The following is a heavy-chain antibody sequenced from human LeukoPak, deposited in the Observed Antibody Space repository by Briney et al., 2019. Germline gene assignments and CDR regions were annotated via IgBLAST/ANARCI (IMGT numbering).Heavy chain of an antibody. CDR2: IYYSVST. J-gene: IGHJ4*02. D-gene: IGHD5-12*01. CDR1: GGSISSYY. CDR3: ARGLRWWLRGSYFDY. V-gene: IGHV4-59*08. Sequence: PSETLSLTCTISGGSISSYYWSWIRQPPGKGLERIGYIYYSVSTNYTPSLKSRVSMSVDTSKNQFSLKLSSVTAADTGVYYCARGLRWWLRGSYFDYWGQGTLVTVSS.